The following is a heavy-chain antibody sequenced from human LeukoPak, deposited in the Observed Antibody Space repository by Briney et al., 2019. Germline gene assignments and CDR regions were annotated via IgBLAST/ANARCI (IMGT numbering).Heavy chain of an antibody. J-gene: IGHJ4*02. D-gene: IGHD3-10*01. CDR2: IRYDGSNK. V-gene: IGHV3-30*02. Sequence: GGSLRLSCAASGFTFSSYGMHWVRQAPGKGLEWVAFIRYDGSNKYYADSVKGRFTISRDNSKNTLYLQMNSLRAEDTAVYYCAKDPTRRGGGFDYWGQGTLVTVSS. CDR3: AKDPTRRGGGFDY. CDR1: GFTFSSYG.